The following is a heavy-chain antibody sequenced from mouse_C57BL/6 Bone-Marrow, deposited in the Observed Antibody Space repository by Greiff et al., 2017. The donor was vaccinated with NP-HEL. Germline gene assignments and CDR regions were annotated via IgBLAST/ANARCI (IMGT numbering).Heavy chain of an antibody. CDR1: GFTFSDYG. V-gene: IGHV5-17*01. Sequence: EVKLMESGGGLVKPGGSLKLSCAASGFTFSDYGMHWVRQAPEKGLEWVAYISSGSSTIYYADTLKGRFTISIDNAKNTLFLHMTSLRSEDTAMYYCARPHYGSSPGYFDVWGTGTTVTVSS. CDR3: ARPHYGSSPGYFDV. D-gene: IGHD1-1*01. CDR2: ISSGSSTI. J-gene: IGHJ1*03.